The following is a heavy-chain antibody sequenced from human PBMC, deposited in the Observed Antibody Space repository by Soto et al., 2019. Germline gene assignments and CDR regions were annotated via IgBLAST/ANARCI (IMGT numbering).Heavy chain of an antibody. CDR1: GGSISSGGYY. J-gene: IGHJ5*02. V-gene: IGHV4-30-4*08. Sequence: LSLTCTVSGGSISSGGYYWSWIRQHPGKGLEWIGYIFDSGITHYNPSLKSRVAMSVDTSKNQFSLNLTSVTAADTAVYFCASQFCSGGDCFNWFDPWGHGTLVTVSS. CDR3: ASQFCSGGDCFNWFDP. D-gene: IGHD2-21*02. CDR2: IFDSGIT.